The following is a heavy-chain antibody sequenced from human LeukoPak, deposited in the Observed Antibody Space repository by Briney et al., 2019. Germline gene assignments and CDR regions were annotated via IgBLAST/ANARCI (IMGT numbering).Heavy chain of an antibody. Sequence: QPGGSLRLSCLASGFSFSNLAMGWVRQAPGNGLEWVSVISDSGGITYYADSVKGRFTISRDNSRNTLYLQMNSLRVDDTAVYYCAKDARRYSGWYFFDHWGQGTLVTVSS. V-gene: IGHV3-23*01. CDR3: AKDARRYSGWYFFDH. D-gene: IGHD6-19*01. CDR1: GFSFSNLA. J-gene: IGHJ4*02. CDR2: ISDSGGIT.